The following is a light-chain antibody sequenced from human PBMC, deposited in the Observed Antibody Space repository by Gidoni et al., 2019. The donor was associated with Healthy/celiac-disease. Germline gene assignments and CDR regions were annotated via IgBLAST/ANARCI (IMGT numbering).Light chain of an antibody. Sequence: ESVLTQSPGTLSLSPGERATLSCRASQSVSSSYLVWYQQKPGQTPRLLIYVASSRATGIPDRFSGSGSGTEFTLTISRLEPEDFAVYYCQQYGSSPRGFGQGTKLEIK. CDR3: QQYGSSPRG. CDR1: QSVSSSY. CDR2: VAS. V-gene: IGKV3-20*01. J-gene: IGKJ2*03.